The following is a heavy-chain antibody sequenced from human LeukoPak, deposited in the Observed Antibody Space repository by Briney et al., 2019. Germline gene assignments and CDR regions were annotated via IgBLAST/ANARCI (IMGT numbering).Heavy chain of an antibody. V-gene: IGHV4-39*07. J-gene: IGHJ4*02. CDR1: DDSINNDRYF. D-gene: IGHD6-19*01. CDR2: INYSGRT. Sequence: SETLSLTCSISDDSINNDRYFWAWIRQPPGKGLEWIASINYSGRTYYNPSLNSRLIISVDTAKNQFSLKLSSVTAADTAVYYCAREVGSSGCFDYWGQGTLVTVSS. CDR3: AREVGSSGCFDY.